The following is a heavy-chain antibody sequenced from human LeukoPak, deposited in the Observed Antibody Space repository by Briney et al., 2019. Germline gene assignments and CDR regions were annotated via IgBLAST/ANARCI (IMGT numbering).Heavy chain of an antibody. D-gene: IGHD6-13*01. CDR1: GFTFSSYG. CDR3: ARDAATDDAFDI. J-gene: IGHJ3*02. V-gene: IGHV3-21*01. CDR2: INGDSSYI. Sequence: GGSLRLSCAASGFTFSSYGMHWVRQAPGKGLEWVSSINGDSSYIYYADSVKGRFFISRDNAKNSLYLHMNSLRAEDTAVYYCARDAATDDAFDIWGQGTMVTVSS.